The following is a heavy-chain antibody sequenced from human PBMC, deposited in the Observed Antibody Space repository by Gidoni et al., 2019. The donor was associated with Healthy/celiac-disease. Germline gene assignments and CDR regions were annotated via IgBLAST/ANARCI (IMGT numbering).Heavy chain of an antibody. D-gene: IGHD4-17*01. CDR3: AREWVGGGDYEVNGMDV. Sequence: QVQLVQSGAEVKKPGASVKVSCKASGYTFTGYYMHWVRQAPGQGLEWMGWINPNSGGTNEAQKFQGRVTMTRDTSISTAYMELSRLRSDDTAVYYWAREWVGGGDYEVNGMDVWGQGTTVTVSS. CDR1: GYTFTGYY. J-gene: IGHJ6*02. CDR2: INPNSGGT. V-gene: IGHV1-2*02.